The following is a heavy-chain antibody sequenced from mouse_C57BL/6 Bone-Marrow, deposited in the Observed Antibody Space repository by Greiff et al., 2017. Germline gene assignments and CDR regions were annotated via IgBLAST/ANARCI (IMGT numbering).Heavy chain of an antibody. CDR2: IYPRSGNT. V-gene: IGHV1-81*01. CDR1: GYTFTSYG. J-gene: IGHJ3*01. CDR3: ARSRLRYGFAY. Sequence: QVQLQQSGAELARPGASVKLSCKASGYTFTSYGISWVKQRTGQGLEWIGEIYPRSGNTYYNEKFKGKATLTADKYSSTAYMELRSLTSEDSAVYFCARSRLRYGFAYWGQGTLVTVSA. D-gene: IGHD1-1*01.